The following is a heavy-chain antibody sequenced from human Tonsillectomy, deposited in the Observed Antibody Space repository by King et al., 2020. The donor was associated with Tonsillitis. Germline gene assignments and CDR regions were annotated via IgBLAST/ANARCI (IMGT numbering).Heavy chain of an antibody. V-gene: IGHV3-30*18. D-gene: IGHD6-13*01. CDR3: VKERAAAVHTAEYYGMDV. CDR2: ISYDGSNK. J-gene: IGHJ6*04. Sequence: VQLVESGGGVVQPGRSLRLSCAASGFTFSSYGMHWVRQAPGKGLEWVAVISYDGSNKYYADSVKGRFTISRDNSKNTLYLQMNSLRAEDTAVYYCVKERAAAVHTAEYYGMDVCGEGTTVTVSS. CDR1: GFTFSSYG.